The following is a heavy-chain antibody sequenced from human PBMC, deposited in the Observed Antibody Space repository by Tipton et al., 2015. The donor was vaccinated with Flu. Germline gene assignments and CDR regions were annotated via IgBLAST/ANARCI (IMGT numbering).Heavy chain of an antibody. V-gene: IGHV4-59*01. CDR2: INYNGGT. CDR3: VKHFERGFDI. Sequence: TLSLTCTVSGGSISTYYWSWIRQPPGKGLEWIGFINYNGGTDYNPSLKSRVTISVDTSKNQFSLRLSSVTAADMAMYYCVKHFERGFDIWGQGTMVTVSS. D-gene: IGHD3-10*01. J-gene: IGHJ3*02. CDR1: GGSISTYY.